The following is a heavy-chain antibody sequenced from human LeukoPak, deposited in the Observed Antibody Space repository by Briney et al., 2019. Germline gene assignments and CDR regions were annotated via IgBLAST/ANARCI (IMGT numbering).Heavy chain of an antibody. Sequence: GGSLRLSCAASGFTFSSYAMSWVRQAPGKGLEWVSAISGSGGSTYYADSVKGRFTISRDNSKNTLYLQMNSLRAEDTAVYYCAKESPTILYYYDSSGYFPLVYWGQGTLVTVSS. J-gene: IGHJ4*02. CDR3: AKESPTILYYYDSSGYFPLVY. CDR1: GFTFSSYA. CDR2: ISGSGGST. V-gene: IGHV3-23*01. D-gene: IGHD3-22*01.